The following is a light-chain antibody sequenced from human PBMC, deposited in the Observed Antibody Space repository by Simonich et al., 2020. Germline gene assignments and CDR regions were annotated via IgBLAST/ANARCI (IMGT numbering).Light chain of an antibody. CDR3: MQSIQLPLYT. CDR2: EVA. V-gene: IGKV2D-29*02. CDR1: QSLQHSDGDTY. Sequence: DIVMTQTPLSLSVPPGQPASISCKASQSLQHSDGDTYLDWYMQKPGQSLQLLIYEVANRVSGVPDRFSGSGSGTDFTLKISRVEAEDVGVYYCMQSIQLPLYTFGQGTKLEIK. J-gene: IGKJ2*01.